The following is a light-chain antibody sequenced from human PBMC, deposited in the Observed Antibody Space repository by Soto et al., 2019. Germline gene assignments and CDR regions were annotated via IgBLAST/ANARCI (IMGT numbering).Light chain of an antibody. V-gene: IGKV3-20*01. Sequence: EIVLTQSPGPLSVSPGERATLSCRASQSVSSSYLAWYQQKPGQAPRLLIYGASSRATGIPDRFSGSGSGTDFTLTISRLEPEDFEVYYCQQYGSSPSYTFGQGTKLEIK. J-gene: IGKJ2*01. CDR1: QSVSSSY. CDR3: QQYGSSPSYT. CDR2: GAS.